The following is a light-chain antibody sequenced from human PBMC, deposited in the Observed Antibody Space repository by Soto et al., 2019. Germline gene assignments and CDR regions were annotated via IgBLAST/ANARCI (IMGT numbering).Light chain of an antibody. V-gene: IGKV3-20*01. Sequence: EIVLTQSPGTLSLSPGERATLSCRASQSVSSSYLAWYQQKPGQAPRLLIYGASSRATGIPDRFSGSGSGTAFSLTTSSREPAEYSVEYYHQHGSTPYTFGRGTKLEIK. CDR2: GAS. CDR3: HQHGSTPYT. CDR1: QSVSSSY. J-gene: IGKJ2*01.